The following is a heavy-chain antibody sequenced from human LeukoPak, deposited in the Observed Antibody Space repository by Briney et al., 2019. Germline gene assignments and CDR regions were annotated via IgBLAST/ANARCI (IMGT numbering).Heavy chain of an antibody. J-gene: IGHJ4*02. D-gene: IGHD6-25*01. CDR2: IYYSGST. CDR1: GGSTSSYY. CDR3: ARVGGRDDY. Sequence: SETLSLTCTVSGGSTSSYYWSWIRQPPGKGLEWVGYIYYSGSTNYNPSLKSRVTISVDTSKNQFSLKLSSVTAADTAVYYCARVGGRDDYWGQGTLVTVSS. V-gene: IGHV4-59*01.